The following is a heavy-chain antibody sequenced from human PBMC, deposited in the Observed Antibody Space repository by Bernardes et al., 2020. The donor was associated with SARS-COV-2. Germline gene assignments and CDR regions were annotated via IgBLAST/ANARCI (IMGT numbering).Heavy chain of an antibody. CDR2: INFNSGTI. Sequence: GGSLRLSCAASGFTFDDYGMHWVRQVPGKGLEWVSGINFNSGTIAYADSVKGRFTISRDNTKNSVYLQMNGLRAEDSALYYCAKDIWGGLGQGFDHWGQGTLVTVSS. CDR3: AKDIWGGLGQGFDH. D-gene: IGHD3-16*01. V-gene: IGHV3-9*01. CDR1: GFTFDDYG. J-gene: IGHJ5*02.